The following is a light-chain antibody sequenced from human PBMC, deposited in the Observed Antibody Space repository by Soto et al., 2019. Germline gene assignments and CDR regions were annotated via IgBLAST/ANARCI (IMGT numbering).Light chain of an antibody. V-gene: IGLV2-14*01. CDR3: SSYTSSSTYV. CDR1: SSDVGGYNY. Sequence: QSALTQPASVSGSPGQSITISCTGTSSDVGGYNYVSCYQQYPGKAPKLMIYEVSNRPSGVSNRFSGSKSGNTASLTISGLQAEDEADYYCSSYTSSSTYVFGTGTKLTVL. J-gene: IGLJ1*01. CDR2: EVS.